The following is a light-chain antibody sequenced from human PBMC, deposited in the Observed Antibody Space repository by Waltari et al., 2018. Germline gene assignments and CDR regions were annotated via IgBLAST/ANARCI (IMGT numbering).Light chain of an antibody. CDR1: QTINTN. CDR3: HQYNDWPRT. V-gene: IGKV3-15*01. CDR2: AAS. Sequence: EILMTQSPVALSVSPGERAVLSCRASQTINTNLAWYQQRPGQAPRLLIYAASTRATGIPARFSGSGSGTEFTLTIDSLQPADFTVYYCHQYNDWPRTFGQGTKVEIK. J-gene: IGKJ1*01.